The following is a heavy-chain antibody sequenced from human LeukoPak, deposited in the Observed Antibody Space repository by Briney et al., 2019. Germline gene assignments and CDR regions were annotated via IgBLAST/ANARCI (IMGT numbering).Heavy chain of an antibody. CDR3: ARDRRGSSDFDY. CDR1: GGSISSSSYY. Sequence: PSETLSLTCTVSGGSISSSSYYWGWIRQPPGKGLEWIGYIYYSGSTNYNPSLKSRVTISVDTSENQFSLKLSSVTAADTAVYYCARDRRGSSDFDYWGQGTLVTVSS. CDR2: IYYSGST. D-gene: IGHD1-26*01. V-gene: IGHV4-61*01. J-gene: IGHJ4*02.